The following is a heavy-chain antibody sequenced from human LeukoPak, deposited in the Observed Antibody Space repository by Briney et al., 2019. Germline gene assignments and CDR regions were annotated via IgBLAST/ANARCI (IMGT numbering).Heavy chain of an antibody. CDR1: GFTFSSYA. CDR2: ISGSGGGT. V-gene: IGHV3-23*01. Sequence: GGSLRLSCAASGFTFSSYAMSWVRQAPGKGLEWVSAISGSGGGTYYADSVKGRFTISRDNCKNTLYLQMNSLRAEDTAVYYCAKDGYCSSTNCYPAPYWGQGTLVTVSS. J-gene: IGHJ4*02. CDR3: AKDGYCSSTNCYPAPY. D-gene: IGHD2-2*01.